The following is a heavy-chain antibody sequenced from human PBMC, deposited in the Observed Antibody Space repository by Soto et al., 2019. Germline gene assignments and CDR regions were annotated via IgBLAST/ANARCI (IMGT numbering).Heavy chain of an antibody. CDR3: AKDHIRGFALDF. V-gene: IGHV3-7*01. Sequence: EVQLVESGGGLVQPGGSLTLSCAASGFSFTTFWMYWVRQAPGKRLEWLASIKTDGSDKYYADSAKGRFTISRDNARNSGFLQINSLRVEDTAIYYCAKDHIRGFALDFWGQGTLVTVSS. J-gene: IGHJ4*02. CDR1: GFSFTTFW. CDR2: IKTDGSDK. D-gene: IGHD2-21*01.